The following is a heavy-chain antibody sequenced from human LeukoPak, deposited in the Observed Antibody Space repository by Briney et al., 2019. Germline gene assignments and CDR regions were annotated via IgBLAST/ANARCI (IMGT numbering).Heavy chain of an antibody. D-gene: IGHD3-3*01. J-gene: IGHJ4*02. CDR2: IYHSGST. Sequence: SQTLSLTCTVSRGSISSGNYYWSWIRQPAGKGLEWIGSIYHSGSTYYNPSLKSRVTISVDTSKNQFSLKLSSVTAADTAVYYCASYRGAPRITIFGVWGQGTLVTVSS. CDR1: RGSISSGNYY. V-gene: IGHV4-61*02. CDR3: ASYRGAPRITIFGV.